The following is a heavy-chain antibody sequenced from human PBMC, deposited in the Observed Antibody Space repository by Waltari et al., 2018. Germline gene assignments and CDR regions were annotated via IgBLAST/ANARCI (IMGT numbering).Heavy chain of an antibody. J-gene: IGHJ6*03. CDR1: GGSISSSSYY. D-gene: IGHD2-2*01. CDR2: IYYSGST. V-gene: IGHV4-39*01. CDR3: ARLNWPRSVVVPAARHYMDV. Sequence: LQLQESGPGLVKPSETLSLTCTVSGGSISSSSYYWGWIRQPPGKGLEWIGSIYYSGSTYYNPSLKSRVTISVDTSKNQFSLKLSSVTAADTAVYYCARLNWPRSVVVPAARHYMDVWGKGTTVTVSS.